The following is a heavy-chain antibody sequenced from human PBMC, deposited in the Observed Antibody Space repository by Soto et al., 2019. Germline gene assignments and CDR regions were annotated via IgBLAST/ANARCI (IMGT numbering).Heavy chain of an antibody. CDR3: PRGGVFGGQLTWFDP. CDR2: IYYSGST. J-gene: IGHJ5*02. CDR1: GGSISSGDYY. D-gene: IGHD3-16*01. V-gene: IGHV4-30-4*01. Sequence: PSETLSLTCTVSGGSISSGDYYWSWIRQPPGKGLEWIGYIYYSGSTYYNPSLKSRVTISVDTSKNQFSLKLSSVTAADTAVYYCPRGGVFGGQLTWFDPWGQGTLVTVSS.